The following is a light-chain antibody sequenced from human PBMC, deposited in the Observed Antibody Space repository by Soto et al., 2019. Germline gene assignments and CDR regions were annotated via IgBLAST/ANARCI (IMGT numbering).Light chain of an antibody. Sequence: QSALTQPASVSDSPGQSTTISCTGTSSDVGGYNHVSWYQQHPGKAPKLMIYDVTNRPSGVSNRFSGSKSGSTASLIISGLQAEDEADYYCVSFTSSTTYVFGTGTKVTVL. CDR2: DVT. CDR3: VSFTSSTTYV. V-gene: IGLV2-14*01. CDR1: SSDVGGYNH. J-gene: IGLJ1*01.